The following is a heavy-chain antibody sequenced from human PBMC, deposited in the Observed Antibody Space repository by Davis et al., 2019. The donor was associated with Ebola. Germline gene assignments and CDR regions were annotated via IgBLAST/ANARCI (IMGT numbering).Heavy chain of an antibody. D-gene: IGHD3-3*01. CDR3: AKDLTFWRGCMDV. CDR2: ISYDGSNK. CDR1: GFTFSSYG. V-gene: IGHV3-30*18. Sequence: GESLKISCAASGFTFSSYGMHWVRQAPGKGLEWVAVISYDGSNKYYADSVKGRFTISRDNSKNTLYLQMNSLRAEDTAVYYCAKDLTFWRGCMDVWGQGTTATVSS. J-gene: IGHJ6*02.